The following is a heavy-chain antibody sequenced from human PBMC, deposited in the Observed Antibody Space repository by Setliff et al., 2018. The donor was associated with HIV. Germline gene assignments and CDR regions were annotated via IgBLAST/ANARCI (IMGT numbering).Heavy chain of an antibody. CDR2: VYWSGAT. CDR1: GDSIRGGDFY. D-gene: IGHD3-10*01. Sequence: SETLSLTCIVSGDSIRGGDFYWTWIRQSPGKGLEWIGYVYWSGATHYNPSLNGRVTISVDTSENQFSLKVRSLTAADTGLYYCARVKSIKTTLVRLWPRFDLWGQGTQVTVSS. J-gene: IGHJ5*02. V-gene: IGHV4-61*08. CDR3: ARVKSIKTTLVRLWPRFDL.